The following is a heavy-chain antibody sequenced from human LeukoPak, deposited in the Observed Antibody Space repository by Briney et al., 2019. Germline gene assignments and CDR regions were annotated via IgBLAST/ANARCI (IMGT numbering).Heavy chain of an antibody. CDR2: ISYDGSNK. D-gene: IGHD3-10*01. Sequence: QPGRSLRLSCAASGFTFSSYGMHWVRQAPGKGLEWVAVISYDGSNKYYADSVKGRFTISRDNPKNTLYLQMNSLRAEDTAVYYCAKGGSYYGSGSYYPTEHFDYWGQGTLVTVSS. J-gene: IGHJ4*02. CDR1: GFTFSSYG. V-gene: IGHV3-30*18. CDR3: AKGGSYYGSGSYYPTEHFDY.